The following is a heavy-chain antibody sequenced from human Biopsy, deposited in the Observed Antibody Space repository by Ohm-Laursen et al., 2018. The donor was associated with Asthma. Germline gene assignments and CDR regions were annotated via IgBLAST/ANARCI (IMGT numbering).Heavy chain of an antibody. V-gene: IGHV4-31*03. CDR1: GDSINSGGCC. CDR2: INHSGTS. Sequence: TLSLTCTVSGDSINSGGCCWNWIRQHPGKGLEWIGYINHSGTSYFNPSLKSRVSFSRDTSKNQFSLRLSSVTAADTAMYYCARIPRRSGSYFVDYWGQGTLVTVSS. D-gene: IGHD3-22*01. CDR3: ARIPRRSGSYFVDY. J-gene: IGHJ4*02.